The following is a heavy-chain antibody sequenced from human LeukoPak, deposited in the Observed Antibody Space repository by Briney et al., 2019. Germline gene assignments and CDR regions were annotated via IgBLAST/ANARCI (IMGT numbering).Heavy chain of an antibody. CDR3: ARRARRNYYDSSGYPYYFDY. Sequence: PSETLSLTCAVYGGSFSGYYWSWIRQPPGKGLEWIGEINHSGSTNYNPSLKSRVTISVDTSKNQFSLKLSSVTAADTAVYYCARRARRNYYDSSGYPYYFDYWAQGTLVTVSS. D-gene: IGHD3-22*01. CDR2: INHSGST. V-gene: IGHV4-34*01. CDR1: GGSFSGYY. J-gene: IGHJ4*02.